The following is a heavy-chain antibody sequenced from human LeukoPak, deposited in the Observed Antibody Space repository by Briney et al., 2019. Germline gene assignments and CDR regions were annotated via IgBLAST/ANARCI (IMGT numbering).Heavy chain of an antibody. D-gene: IGHD2-15*01. CDR1: GGTFSSYA. CDR2: IIPILGIA. Sequence: SVKVSCKASGGTFSSYAISWVRQAPGQGLEWMGRIIPILGIANYAQKFQGRVTITADKSTSTAYMELRSLRSDDTAVYYCARGSGGDAFDIWGQGTMVTVSS. CDR3: ARGSGGDAFDI. V-gene: IGHV1-69*04. J-gene: IGHJ3*02.